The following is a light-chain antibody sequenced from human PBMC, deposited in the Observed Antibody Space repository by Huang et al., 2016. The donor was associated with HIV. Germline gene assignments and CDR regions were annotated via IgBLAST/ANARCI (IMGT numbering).Light chain of an antibody. CDR3: QQSYSTLRYT. CDR1: QSVRSSS. CDR2: GAS. Sequence: EIVLTQSPGTLSLSPGERATLSCRASQSVRSSSLAWYQQKPGQSPRLLIFGASNRATAIPDRFSGSGSATDFTLTISRLEPEDFATYYCQQSYSTLRYTFGQGTKLEIK. V-gene: IGKV3-20*01. J-gene: IGKJ2*01.